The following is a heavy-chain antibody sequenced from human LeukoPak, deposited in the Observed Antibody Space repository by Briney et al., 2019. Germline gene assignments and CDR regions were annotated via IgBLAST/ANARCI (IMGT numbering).Heavy chain of an antibody. V-gene: IGHV3-30*02. CDR1: RFTFSNYA. CDR3: ARGVYELWYPPFDY. J-gene: IGHJ4*02. Sequence: GGSLRLSCAASRFTFSNYAMHWVRQAPGKGLEWVAFIRYDGSNKYYADSVKGRFTISRDNSKNTLYLQMNSLRAEDTAVYYCARGVYELWYPPFDYWGQGTLVTVSS. D-gene: IGHD6-13*01. CDR2: IRYDGSNK.